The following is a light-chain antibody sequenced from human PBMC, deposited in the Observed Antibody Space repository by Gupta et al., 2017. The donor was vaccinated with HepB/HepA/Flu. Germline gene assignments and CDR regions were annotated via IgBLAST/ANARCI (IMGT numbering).Light chain of an antibody. CDR3: NDDPGTTTLNDWYV. J-gene: IGLJ1*01. CDR2: EGR. V-gene: IGLV2-8*01. CDR1: SSDVGHYNS. Sequence: QSALTQPPSASGSPGQAVTISCTGTSSDVGHYNSVSWYQQHPGKAPTLVIYEGRNRPSGVTDRFAGANSDNTASQTVSGLQSDDEADYYCNDDPGTTTLNDWYVVGRGTKLT.